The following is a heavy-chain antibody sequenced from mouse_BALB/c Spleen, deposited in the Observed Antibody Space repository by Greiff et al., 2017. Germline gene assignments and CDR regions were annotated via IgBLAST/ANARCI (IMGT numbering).Heavy chain of an antibody. J-gene: IGHJ2*01. CDR3: ARGDYGSRAFDY. Sequence: QVQLQQSGAELVRPGSSVKISCKASGYAFSSYWMNWVKQRPGQGLEWIGQIYPGDGDTNSNGKFKGKATLTADKSSSTAYMQLSSLTSEDSAVYFCARGDYGSRAFDYWGQGTTLTVSS. CDR2: IYPGDGDT. CDR1: GYAFSSYW. V-gene: IGHV1-80*01. D-gene: IGHD1-1*01.